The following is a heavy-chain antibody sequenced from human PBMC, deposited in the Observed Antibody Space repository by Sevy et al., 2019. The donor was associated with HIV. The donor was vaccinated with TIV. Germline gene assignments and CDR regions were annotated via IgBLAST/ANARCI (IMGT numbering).Heavy chain of an antibody. CDR3: ARDDWSGSYYPYYFDY. CDR1: GGSISSYY. Sequence: SETLSLTCTVSGGSISSYYWSWIRQPAGKGLEWIGRIYTSGSTYYNPSLKSRVTMSVDTSKNQFSLKLSSVTAADTAVYYCARDDWSGSYYPYYFDYWGQGTLVTVSS. CDR2: IYTSGST. D-gene: IGHD1-26*01. J-gene: IGHJ4*02. V-gene: IGHV4-4*07.